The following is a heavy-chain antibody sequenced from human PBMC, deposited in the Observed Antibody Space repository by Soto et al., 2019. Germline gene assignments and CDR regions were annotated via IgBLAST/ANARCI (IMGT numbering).Heavy chain of an antibody. Sequence: KPSWRLCLTCTVCGGSISSSSYYWDWIRQPPGKGLEWIGSIYYSGSTYYNPSLKSRVTISVDTSKNQFSLKLSSVTAADTAVYYCARTGYDFWSGYYTGLFYWGQGTLVTVSS. D-gene: IGHD3-3*01. CDR2: IYYSGST. V-gene: IGHV4-39*01. CDR3: ARTGYDFWSGYYTGLFY. J-gene: IGHJ4*02. CDR1: GGSISSSSYY.